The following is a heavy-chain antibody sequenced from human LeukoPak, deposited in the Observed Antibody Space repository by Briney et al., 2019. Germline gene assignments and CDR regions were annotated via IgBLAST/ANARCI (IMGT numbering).Heavy chain of an antibody. D-gene: IGHD3-10*01. CDR1: GFTVSINF. J-gene: IGHJ6*03. CDR3: ARVSRERDYGSGSYRKDYNYYYYMDV. Sequence: PGGSLRLSCAASGFTVSINFMGWVRQAPGKGLEWVSVIYSGGTTFYADSVKGRFTISRDNSKNTLYLQTNSLRAEDTAVYYCARVSRERDYGSGSYRKDYNYYYYMDVWGKGTTVTISS. CDR2: IYSGGTT. V-gene: IGHV3-66*01.